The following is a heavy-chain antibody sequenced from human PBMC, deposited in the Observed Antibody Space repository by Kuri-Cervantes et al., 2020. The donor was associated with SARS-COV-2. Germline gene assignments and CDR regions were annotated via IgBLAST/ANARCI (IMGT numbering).Heavy chain of an antibody. J-gene: IGHJ6*03. Sequence: ASVKVSCKASGYTFTGYLIHWVRQAPGQGLEWMGWINPKSGASSYAQKFQGRVTMTRATSINTVYMELSTLRSDDTAVYFCVKDVVSTFCAWGNCYISSYMDVWGRGTTVTVSS. CDR2: INPKSGAS. CDR3: VKDVVSTFCAWGNCYISSYMDV. V-gene: IGHV1-2*02. CDR1: GYTFTGYL. D-gene: IGHD2-2*02.